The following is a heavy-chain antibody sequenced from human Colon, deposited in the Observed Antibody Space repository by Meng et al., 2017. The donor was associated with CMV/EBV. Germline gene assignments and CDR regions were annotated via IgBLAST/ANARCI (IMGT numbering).Heavy chain of an antibody. CDR3: AREGMSTPAAADS. CDR1: GYTFTNYY. Sequence: ASVMVSCKASGYTFTNYYIHWVRQAPGQGLEWMGWIDPNSGDTNLAQNFQGRISMTRNTSTTTTHKDLTSLTSDDTALYYCAREGMSTPAAADSWGQGTLVTVSS. J-gene: IGHJ4*02. CDR2: IDPNSGDT. V-gene: IGHV1-2*02. D-gene: IGHD6-25*01.